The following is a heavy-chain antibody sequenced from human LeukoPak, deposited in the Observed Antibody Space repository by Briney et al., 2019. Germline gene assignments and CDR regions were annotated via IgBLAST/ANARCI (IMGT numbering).Heavy chain of an antibody. CDR1: GFTFSSYG. Sequence: VGSLRLSCAASGFTFSSYGMHWVRQAPGQGLEWVAIIAYDGSQTYHTNSVQGRFTISRDNSKNKLYLQMNSLRVEDTAVYYCAKKAVEGRVPAALDYWGQGILVTVSS. CDR2: IAYDGSQT. J-gene: IGHJ4*02. CDR3: AKKAVEGRVPAALDY. V-gene: IGHV3-30*18. D-gene: IGHD2-2*01.